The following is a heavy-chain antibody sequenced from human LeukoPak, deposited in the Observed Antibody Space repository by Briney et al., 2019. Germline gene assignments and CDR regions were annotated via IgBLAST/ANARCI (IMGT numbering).Heavy chain of an antibody. CDR3: ARGYDSSGYPFDY. D-gene: IGHD3-22*01. J-gene: IGHJ4*02. Sequence: SETPSLTCTVSGGSISSSSYYWGWIRQPPGKGLEWIGSLYYSGNIFYNPSLKSRVTISVDTSKNRFSLKLSSVTAADTAVYYCARGYDSSGYPFDYWGQGTLVTVSS. CDR1: GGSISSSSYY. CDR2: LYYSGNI. V-gene: IGHV4-39*01.